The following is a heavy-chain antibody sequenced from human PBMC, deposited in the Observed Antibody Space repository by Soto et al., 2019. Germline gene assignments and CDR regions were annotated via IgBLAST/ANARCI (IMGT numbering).Heavy chain of an antibody. CDR3: ATSPGRGYSGYGPYYMDV. V-gene: IGHV4-4*02. CDR1: SGSISSSNW. CDR2: IYHSGST. J-gene: IGHJ6*03. D-gene: IGHD5-12*01. Sequence: PSATLSLTCAVSSGSISSSNWWSWVRQPPGKGLEWIGEIYHSGSTNYNPSLKSRVTISVDKSKNQFSLKLSSVTAADTAVYYCATSPGRGYSGYGPYYMDVWGKGTTVTVSS.